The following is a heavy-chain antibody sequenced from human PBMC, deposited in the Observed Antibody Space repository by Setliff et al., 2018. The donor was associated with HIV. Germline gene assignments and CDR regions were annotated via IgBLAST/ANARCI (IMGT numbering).Heavy chain of an antibody. Sequence: GGSLRLSCAASRFTFDDYAMHWVRQAPGKGLEWVSGISWNSGGILYADSVKGRFTISRDNSKNTLYMQMNNLRAEDTAVYYCAKRGYVSAWYDEPVQFYQHMDVWGKGTTVTVSS. CDR2: ISWNSGGI. J-gene: IGHJ6*03. D-gene: IGHD6-19*01. V-gene: IGHV3-9*01. CDR3: AKRGYVSAWYDEPVQFYQHMDV. CDR1: RFTFDDYA.